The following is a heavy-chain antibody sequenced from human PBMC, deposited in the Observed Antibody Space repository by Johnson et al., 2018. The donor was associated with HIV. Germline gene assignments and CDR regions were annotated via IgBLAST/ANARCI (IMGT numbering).Heavy chain of an antibody. V-gene: IGHV3-30*04. D-gene: IGHD3-16*01. CDR3: ARGSRYTHDNDDVYLLQAFDI. Sequence: VQLVESGGGVVQPGRSLRLSCAASGFTFSSYAMHWVRQAPGKGLEWVAVISYDGSNKYYADSVKGRFTISRDNSKNTLYLQMNTLRADDTAVYYCARGSRYTHDNDDVYLLQAFDIWGQGTMVTVSS. J-gene: IGHJ3*02. CDR1: GFTFSSYA. CDR2: ISYDGSNK.